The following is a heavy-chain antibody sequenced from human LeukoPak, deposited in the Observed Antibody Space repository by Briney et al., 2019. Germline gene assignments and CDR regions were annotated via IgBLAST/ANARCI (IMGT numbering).Heavy chain of an antibody. J-gene: IGHJ5*02. Sequence: AGSLTLSCAASGFTVSSNYMSWVRQAPGKGLEWVSVIYSGGSTYYPDSVKGRFTISRDNSKNSLYLPMNSLRAADPAVYYCARGGKYNWNSAGWFDPWGQGTLVTVSS. D-gene: IGHD1-7*01. CDR1: GFTVSSNY. V-gene: IGHV3-53*01. CDR2: IYSGGST. CDR3: ARGGKYNWNSAGWFDP.